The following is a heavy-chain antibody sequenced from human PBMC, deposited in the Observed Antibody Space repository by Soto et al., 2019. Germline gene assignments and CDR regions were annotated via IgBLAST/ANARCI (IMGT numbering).Heavy chain of an antibody. Sequence: PSETLSLTCAVYGGSFSGYYWSWIRQPPGKGLEWIGEINHSGSTNYNPSLKSRVTISVDTSKNQFSLKLSSVTAADTAVYYCARERGSGSYSPDWGKGTLVPVAS. CDR3: ARERGSGSYSPD. V-gene: IGHV4-34*01. D-gene: IGHD3-10*01. CDR2: INHSGST. CDR1: GGSFSGYY. J-gene: IGHJ4*02.